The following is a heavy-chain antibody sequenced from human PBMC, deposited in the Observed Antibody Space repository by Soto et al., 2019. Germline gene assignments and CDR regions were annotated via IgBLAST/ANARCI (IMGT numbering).Heavy chain of an antibody. CDR3: AATGRYEYYFDY. D-gene: IGHD3-10*01. CDR1: GFTFSSYE. Sequence: RRLSFAASGFTFSSYEMNWVRQAPGKGLEWVSYISSSGSTIYYADSVKGRFTISRDNAKNSLYLQMNSLRAEDTAVYYCAATGRYEYYFDYWGPRTLVPVSS. J-gene: IGHJ4*02. CDR2: ISSSGSTI. V-gene: IGHV3-48*03.